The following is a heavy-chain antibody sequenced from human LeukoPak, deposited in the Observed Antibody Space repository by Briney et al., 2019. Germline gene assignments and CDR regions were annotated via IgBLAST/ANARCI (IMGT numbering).Heavy chain of an antibody. Sequence: GGSLRLSCAASGFTFSSYAMSWVRQAPGKGLEWVSAISGSGGSTYYADSVKGRFTISRDNSKNTLYLQMNSLRAEDTAVYYCAKHPSDCSSTSCYRRYYYYGMDVWGQGTTVTVSS. J-gene: IGHJ6*02. CDR1: GFTFSSYA. D-gene: IGHD2-2*01. V-gene: IGHV3-23*01. CDR3: AKHPSDCSSTSCYRRYYYYGMDV. CDR2: ISGSGGST.